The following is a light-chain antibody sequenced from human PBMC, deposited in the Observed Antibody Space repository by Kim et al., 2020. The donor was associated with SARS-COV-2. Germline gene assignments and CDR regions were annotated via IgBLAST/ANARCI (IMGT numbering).Light chain of an antibody. V-gene: IGLV2-23*02. Sequence: HSITISCTGTSRYVGNYNLGSWYRQRPGKTPKLIIFEVSKRPSGVSDRFSGSKSGDTASLTNSGLQAEDEGDYYCCSYAGSSTFVVFGGGTQLTVL. CDR1: SRYVGNYNL. CDR2: EVS. J-gene: IGLJ2*01. CDR3: CSYAGSSTFVV.